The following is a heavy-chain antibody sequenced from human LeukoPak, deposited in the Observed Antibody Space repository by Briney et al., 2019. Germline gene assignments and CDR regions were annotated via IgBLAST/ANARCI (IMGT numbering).Heavy chain of an antibody. D-gene: IGHD5-24*01. J-gene: IGHJ4*02. CDR1: GFTFSSYA. V-gene: IGHV3-23*01. CDR2: ISGSGGST. CDR3: AKGGPQFFDY. Sequence: GGSLRLSCAASGFTFSSYAMSWVRQAPGKGLEWVSTISGSGGSTYSTDSVKGRFTISRDNSKSTLYLQMNSLRVEDTAIYYCAKGGPQFFDYWGQGTLVTVSS.